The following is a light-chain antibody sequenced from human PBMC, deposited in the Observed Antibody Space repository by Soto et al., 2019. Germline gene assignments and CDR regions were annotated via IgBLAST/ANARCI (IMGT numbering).Light chain of an antibody. CDR2: GAS. J-gene: IGKJ2*01. Sequence: EIVMTQSAAILSVSPGEIATLACRATQSVSSNLAWYQQKPGQAPRLLIYGASTRATGIPDRFSGSGSGTEFTLTISSLQSEDFEVYYCQQYNNWPSTFGQGTKLEIK. CDR1: QSVSSN. CDR3: QQYNNWPST. V-gene: IGKV3-15*01.